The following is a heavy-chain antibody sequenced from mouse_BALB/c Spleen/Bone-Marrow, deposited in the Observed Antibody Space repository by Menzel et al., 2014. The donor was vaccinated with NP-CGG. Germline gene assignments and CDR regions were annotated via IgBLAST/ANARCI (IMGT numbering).Heavy chain of an antibody. Sequence: VQLQQSGPELVEPGALEKISCRASDYTFTSYDINWVKQRPGQGLEWIGWIYPGDGSTMYNEKFKGKATLTADKSSSTAYMQLSSLTSENSAVYFCARSGSYYYGAYWYFYVWGAGTTVTVSS. CDR1: DYTFTSYD. CDR3: ARSGSYYYGAYWYFYV. J-gene: IGHJ1*01. V-gene: IGHV1S56*01. D-gene: IGHD1-1*01. CDR2: IYPGDGST.